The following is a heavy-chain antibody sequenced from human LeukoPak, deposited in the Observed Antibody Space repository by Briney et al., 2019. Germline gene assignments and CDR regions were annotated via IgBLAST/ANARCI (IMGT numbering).Heavy chain of an antibody. D-gene: IGHD3-16*01. V-gene: IGHV3-7*03. CDR1: GFPFSSYW. Sequence: QPGGSLRLSCAASGFPFSSYWMSWVRQAPGKGLEWVADIKQDGSEKYYVDSVKGRFTISRDNAKNSLYLQMNSLRAEDTAVYYCARDLRGPRDYWGQGTLVTVSS. J-gene: IGHJ4*02. CDR2: IKQDGSEK. CDR3: ARDLRGPRDY.